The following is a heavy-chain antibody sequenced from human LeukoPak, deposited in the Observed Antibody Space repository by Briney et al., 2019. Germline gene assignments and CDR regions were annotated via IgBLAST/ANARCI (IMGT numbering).Heavy chain of an antibody. D-gene: IGHD1-1*01. CDR2: INSDGSST. V-gene: IGHV3-74*01. CDR3: ATGTTVPWHFNL. CDR1: EFTFSSHW. Sequence: GGSLRLSCAASEFTFSSHWMYWVRQAPGKGLVWVSRINSDGSSTSYADSVKGRFTISRDNAKNTLYLQMNSLRAEDTAVYYCATGTTVPWHFNLWGRGTLVTVSS. J-gene: IGHJ2*01.